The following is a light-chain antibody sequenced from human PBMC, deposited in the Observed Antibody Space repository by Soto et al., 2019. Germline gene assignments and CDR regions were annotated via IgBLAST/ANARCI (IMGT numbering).Light chain of an antibody. V-gene: IGKV1-39*01. CDR2: AAS. CDR1: QSIRSY. Sequence: DIQMTQSPSSLSASVGDRVTITCRASQSIRSYLNWYQQKPGKAPKLLIYAASSLESGVPSRFSGSGAGTDFSLTISSLQPEDFATYDCQQSYSPRRLIFVGGTKVDI. CDR3: QQSYSPRRLI. J-gene: IGKJ4*01.